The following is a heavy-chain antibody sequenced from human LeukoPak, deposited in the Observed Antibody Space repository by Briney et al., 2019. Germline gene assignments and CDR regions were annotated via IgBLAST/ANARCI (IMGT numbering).Heavy chain of an antibody. Sequence: GESLKISCKVSGHSVYNYWIGWVRQMPGKGLEWMGIIYPGDSDTRYSPSFQGQVTISADKSITTAYLQWSSLKASDTAIYYCARRVGGGDYITEFDYWGQGTLVTVSS. D-gene: IGHD2-21*02. CDR2: IYPGDSDT. J-gene: IGHJ4*02. CDR3: ARRVGGGDYITEFDY. CDR1: GHSVYNYW. V-gene: IGHV5-51*01.